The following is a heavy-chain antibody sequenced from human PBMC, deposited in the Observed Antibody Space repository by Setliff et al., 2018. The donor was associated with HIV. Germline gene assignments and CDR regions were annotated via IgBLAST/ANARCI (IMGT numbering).Heavy chain of an antibody. CDR2: INHSGST. CDR3: ARVPGRGGIAAAGYFDY. Sequence: KPSETLSLTCAVYGGSFSGYYWSWIRQPPGKGLEWIGEINHSGSTNYNPSLKSRVTISVDTSKNQFSLKLSSVTAADTAVYYCARVPGRGGIAAAGYFDYWGQGTLVTVSS. D-gene: IGHD6-13*01. J-gene: IGHJ4*02. V-gene: IGHV4-34*01. CDR1: GGSFSGYY.